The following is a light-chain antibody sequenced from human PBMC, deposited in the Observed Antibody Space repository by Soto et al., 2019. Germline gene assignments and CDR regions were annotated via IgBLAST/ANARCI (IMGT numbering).Light chain of an antibody. J-gene: IGKJ2*01. CDR1: QSVSGNY. CDR3: QQYGSTPQYT. CDR2: GSS. Sequence: EIVLTQSPGPLSLSPGERAPLSCRASQSVSGNYLAWYQQKPRQSPRLLIYGSSVRATGITDRFSGSGSGTDFTLTITRVEPEDFAVYYCQQYGSTPQYTFGQGTKLEIK. V-gene: IGKV3-20*01.